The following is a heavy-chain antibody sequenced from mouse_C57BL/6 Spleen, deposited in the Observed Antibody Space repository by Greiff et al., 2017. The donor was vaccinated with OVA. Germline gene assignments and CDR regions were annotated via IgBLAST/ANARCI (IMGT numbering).Heavy chain of an antibody. CDR3: ARTEYSNVCDY. CDR1: GYTFTSYW. V-gene: IGHV1-64*01. CDR2: IYPNSGST. Sequence: VQLQQSGAELVKPGASVKLSCKASGYTFTSYWMHWVKQRPGQGLEWIGMIYPNSGSTNYTEKFQSKATLTVDKSSSTAYMQLSRLTSDASAVSDCARTEYSNVCDYWGQGTTLTVSS. J-gene: IGHJ2*01. D-gene: IGHD2-5*01.